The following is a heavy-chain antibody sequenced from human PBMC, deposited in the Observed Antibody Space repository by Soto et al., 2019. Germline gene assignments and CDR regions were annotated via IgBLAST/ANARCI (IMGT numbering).Heavy chain of an antibody. Sequence: GGSLRLSCEASGFIFRTYEMRWVRQPPGKGLEWVSYISSTDNTKYYADSVRGRFTISRDNAKNSLYLQMNSLRGEDTAVYYFSLLVVVLAAGSPHYWCQATFVTV. D-gene: IGHD2-2*01. CDR1: GFIFRTYE. CDR3: SLLVVVLAAGSPHY. V-gene: IGHV3-48*03. J-gene: IGHJ4*02. CDR2: ISSTDNTK.